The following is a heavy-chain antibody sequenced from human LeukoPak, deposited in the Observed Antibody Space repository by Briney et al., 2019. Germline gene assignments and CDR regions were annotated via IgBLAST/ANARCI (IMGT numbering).Heavy chain of an antibody. CDR2: ISSSSSYI. CDR3: ARGNIAAAGTSRSFDY. V-gene: IGHV3-21*01. CDR1: GFTFSRYS. Sequence: PGGSLRPSCAASGFTFSRYSMNWVRQAPGKGLEWVSSISSSSSYIYYADSVKGRFTISRDNAKNSLYLQMNSLRAEDTAVYYCARGNIAAAGTSRSFDYWGQGTLVTVSS. J-gene: IGHJ4*02. D-gene: IGHD6-13*01.